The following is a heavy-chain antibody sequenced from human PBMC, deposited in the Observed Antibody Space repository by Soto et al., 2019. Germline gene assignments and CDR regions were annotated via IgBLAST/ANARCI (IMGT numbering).Heavy chain of an antibody. CDR1: GGSISSGGYY. CDR2: MYYSGST. V-gene: IGHV4-31*03. J-gene: IGHJ5*02. CDR3: ARLAVAGQFNWFDP. D-gene: IGHD6-19*01. Sequence: QVQLQESGPGLVKPSQTLSLTCTVSGGSISSGGYYWSWIRQHPGKGLEWIGYMYYSGSTYYNPSLKSRVTISVDTSKNQFSLKLSSVTAADTAVYYCARLAVAGQFNWFDPWGQGTLVTVSS.